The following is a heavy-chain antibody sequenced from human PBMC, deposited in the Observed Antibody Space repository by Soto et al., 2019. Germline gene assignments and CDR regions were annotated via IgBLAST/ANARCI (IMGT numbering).Heavy chain of an antibody. D-gene: IGHD3-22*01. CDR2: IYYSGST. CDR3: AKDLAYYYDSSGYYY. V-gene: IGHV4-30-4*01. CDR1: GVPISTDDYY. Sequence: PSETLSLTCTVSGVPISTDDYYWTWIRQPPGKGLEWIGYIYYSGSTYYNWSLKSRVTISIDTSKNQFSLNLSSVTAADTAVYYCAKDLAYYYDSSGYYYWGQGTLVTVSS. J-gene: IGHJ4*02.